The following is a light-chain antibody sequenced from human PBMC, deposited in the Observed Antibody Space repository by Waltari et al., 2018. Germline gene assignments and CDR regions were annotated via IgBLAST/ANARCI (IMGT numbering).Light chain of an antibody. Sequence: AIRMTQSPSSLSAPLGDRVTISCRASQGVSTYLAWYQQKPGKAPSLLIHAASTLQTGVPSRFSGSGTGTDFTLTITCLQSADFAIYFCQQYHDYPWTFGQGTKVEI. CDR2: AAS. CDR1: QGVSTY. CDR3: QQYHDYPWT. V-gene: IGKV1-8*01. J-gene: IGKJ1*01.